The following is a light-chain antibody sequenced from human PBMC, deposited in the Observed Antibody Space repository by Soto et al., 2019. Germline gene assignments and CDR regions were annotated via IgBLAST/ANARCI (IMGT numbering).Light chain of an antibody. J-gene: IGLJ2*01. V-gene: IGLV1-40*01. CDR2: GNS. Sequence: QSVLTQPPSVSGAPGQRVTISCTGSSSNIGAGYDVHWYQQLPGTAPKLLINGNSNRPSGVPDRFSGSKSGTSASLAITGIQADDEADYYCQSYDRSLSAVFGGGTKVTVL. CDR3: QSYDRSLSAV. CDR1: SSNIGAGYD.